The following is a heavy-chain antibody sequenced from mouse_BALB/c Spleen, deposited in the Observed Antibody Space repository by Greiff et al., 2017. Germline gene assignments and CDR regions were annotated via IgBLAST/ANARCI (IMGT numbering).Heavy chain of an antibody. CDR2: INPYNDGT. CDR1: GYTFTSYV. D-gene: IGHD1-1*01. Sequence: EVKLMESGPELVKPGASVKMSCKASGYTFTSYVMHWVKQKPGQGLEWIGYINPYNDGTKYNEKFKGKATLTSDKSSSTAYMELSSLTSEDSAVYYCARDYYGSSSAFDYWGQGTTLTVSS. V-gene: IGHV1-14*01. CDR3: ARDYYGSSSAFDY. J-gene: IGHJ2*01.